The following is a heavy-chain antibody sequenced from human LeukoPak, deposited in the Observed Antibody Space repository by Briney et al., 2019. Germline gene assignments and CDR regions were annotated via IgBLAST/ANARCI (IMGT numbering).Heavy chain of an antibody. V-gene: IGHV4-38-2*02. CDR2: IYHSGST. CDR1: GYSISSGYY. J-gene: IGHJ4*02. CDR3: ARRGPWLVLSRRGGRKIDY. D-gene: IGHD6-19*01. Sequence: SETLSLTCTVSGYSISSGYYWGWIRQPPGKGLEWIGSIYHSGSTYYNPSLKSRVTISVDTSKNQFSLKLSSVTAADTAVYYCARRGPWLVLSRRGGRKIDYWGQGTLVTVSS.